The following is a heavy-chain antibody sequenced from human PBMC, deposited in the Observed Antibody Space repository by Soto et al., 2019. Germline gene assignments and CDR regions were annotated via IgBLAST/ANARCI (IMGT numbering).Heavy chain of an antibody. CDR1: GFTFSSYG. Sequence: QVQLVESGGGVVQPGRSLRLSCAASGFTFSSYGMHWVRQAPGKGLEWVAVIWYDGSNKYYADSVKGRFTISRDNSKNTLYLQMTSLRAEDTAVYYCASYYLIVPPRVIDYWGQGTLVTVSS. J-gene: IGHJ4*02. D-gene: IGHD2-2*01. V-gene: IGHV3-33*01. CDR2: IWYDGSNK. CDR3: ASYYLIVPPRVIDY.